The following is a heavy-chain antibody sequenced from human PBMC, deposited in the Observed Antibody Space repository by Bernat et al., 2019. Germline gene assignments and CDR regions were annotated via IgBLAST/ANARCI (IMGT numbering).Heavy chain of an antibody. Sequence: EVQLVESGGGLVQPGGSLRLSCAASGFTFSSYEMNWVRQAPGKGLEWVSYISSSGSTIYYADSVKGRFTISRDNAKNSLYLQMNSLRAEDTAVYYCARWGDTTRIAAAGDDAFDIWGQGTMVTGSS. D-gene: IGHD6-13*01. CDR3: ARWGDTTRIAAAGDDAFDI. J-gene: IGHJ3*02. CDR2: ISSSGSTI. CDR1: GFTFSSYE. V-gene: IGHV3-48*03.